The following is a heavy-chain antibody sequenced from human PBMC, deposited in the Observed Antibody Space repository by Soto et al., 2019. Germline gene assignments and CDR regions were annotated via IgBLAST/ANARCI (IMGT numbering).Heavy chain of an antibody. CDR1: GFSFNNYD. CDR3: ARGGPNWDYYFYGMDV. D-gene: IGHD3-16*01. Sequence: XXSLRLSFAASGFSFNNYDMHWVPQARGKGLEWVSGIGTAGDTHYPDSVKGRFTISRENGKNSLYLQMNSLRAGDTAVYYCARGGPNWDYYFYGMDVWGQGTTVTVSS. V-gene: IGHV3-13*04. CDR2: IGTAGDT. J-gene: IGHJ6*02.